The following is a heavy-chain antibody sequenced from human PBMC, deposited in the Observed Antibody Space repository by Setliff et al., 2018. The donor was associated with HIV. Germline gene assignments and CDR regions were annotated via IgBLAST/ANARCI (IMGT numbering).Heavy chain of an antibody. CDR3: ARTRALNSSNWNPFDY. Sequence: PSETLFLTCAVYGGSFNDFYWTWIRQPPGKGLQWIGDVNHAGSTTYNPSLKSRVTISIDTSKNQFSLKLTSVTVADSALYFCARTRALNSSNWNPFDYWGQGTLVTVSS. J-gene: IGHJ4*02. D-gene: IGHD1-1*01. CDR1: GGSFNDFY. CDR2: VNHAGST. V-gene: IGHV4-34*01.